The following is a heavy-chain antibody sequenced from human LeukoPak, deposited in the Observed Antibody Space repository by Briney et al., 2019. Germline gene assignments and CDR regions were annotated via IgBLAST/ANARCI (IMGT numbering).Heavy chain of an antibody. D-gene: IGHD6-13*01. CDR1: GGSISSDY. CDR2: IYYSGSI. J-gene: IGHJ4*02. CDR3: ARHTDIAPLSSLKY. Sequence: SETLSLTCTVSGGSISSDYGSWIRQPPGTGLEWIGDIYYSGSINYNPSLKRRVAISVDTSKDQFSLKLSSVTAADTAVYYCARHTDIAPLSSLKYWGQGTLVTVSS. V-gene: IGHV4-59*08.